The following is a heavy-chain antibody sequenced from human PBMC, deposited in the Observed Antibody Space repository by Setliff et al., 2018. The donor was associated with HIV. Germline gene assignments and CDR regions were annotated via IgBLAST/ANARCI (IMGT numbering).Heavy chain of an antibody. Sequence: PSETLSLTCNVSGGSISSYYWSWIRQPPGKGLEWLGYIYYSGSTNYSPSLKSRLSISVDTSKNQISLKLSSVTAADTAVYYCARLVEVRGAANDYFDYWGQGTLVTVSS. CDR3: ARLVEVRGAANDYFDY. CDR1: GGSISSYY. CDR2: IYYSGST. V-gene: IGHV4-59*08. J-gene: IGHJ4*02. D-gene: IGHD3-10*01.